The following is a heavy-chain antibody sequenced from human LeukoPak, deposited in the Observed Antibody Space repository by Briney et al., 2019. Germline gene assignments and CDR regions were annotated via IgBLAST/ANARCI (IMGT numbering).Heavy chain of an antibody. CDR3: ARERARRGMDV. J-gene: IGHJ6*02. V-gene: IGHV7-4-1*02. CDR2: INTNTGNP. CDR1: GGTFSSYA. Sequence: ASVKVSCKASGGTFSSYAISWVRQAPGQGLEWMGWINTNTGNPTYAQGFTGRFVFSLDTSVSTACLQISSLKAEDTAVYYCARERARRGMDVWGQGTTVTVSS.